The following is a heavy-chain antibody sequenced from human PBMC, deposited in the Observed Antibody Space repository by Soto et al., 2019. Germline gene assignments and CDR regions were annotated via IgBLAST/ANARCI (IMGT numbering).Heavy chain of an antibody. CDR1: GGSISSYY. V-gene: IGHV4-59*01. Sequence: QVQLQESGPGLVKPSETLSLTCTVSGGSISSYYWSWIRQPPGKGLEWIGYIYYSGSTNYNPSLKSRVTISVDTSKNQFSLKLSSVTAADTAVYYCARGRPQKGGYCSSTSCYSYYYYYMDVWVKGTTVTVSS. J-gene: IGHJ6*03. CDR2: IYYSGST. D-gene: IGHD2-2*01. CDR3: ARGRPQKGGYCSSTSCYSYYYYYMDV.